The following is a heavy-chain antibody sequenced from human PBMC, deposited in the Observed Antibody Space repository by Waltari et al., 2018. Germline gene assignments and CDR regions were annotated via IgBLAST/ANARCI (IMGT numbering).Heavy chain of an antibody. CDR3: AKDEGSG. Sequence: QVQLVESGGGVVQPGGSLRLSCAASGYTLRSYGMHWVRQAPGRGLDGVSFIRLEVCNKYDADSVKVRFTISRDNSKYTLYLQMNSLRAEDTAVYYCAKDEGSGWGQGTLVTVSS. CDR1: GYTLRSYG. V-gene: IGHV3-30*02. J-gene: IGHJ4*02. CDR2: IRLEVCNK.